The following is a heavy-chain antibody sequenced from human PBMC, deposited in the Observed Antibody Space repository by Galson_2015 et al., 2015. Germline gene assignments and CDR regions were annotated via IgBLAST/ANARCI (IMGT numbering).Heavy chain of an antibody. V-gene: IGHV4-39*01. CDR3: ARQHGDPYWYFHL. CDR1: GGSISSGTYY. J-gene: IGHJ2*01. Sequence: ETLSLTCTVSGGSISSGTYYWGWIRQPPGKGLEWIGSMYYSGSPYYNPSLKSRVTMSVDTSKNQFSLKLTSVTAADTAVYYCARQHGDPYWYFHLWGRGTLVTVSP. CDR2: MYYSGSP. D-gene: IGHD4-17*01.